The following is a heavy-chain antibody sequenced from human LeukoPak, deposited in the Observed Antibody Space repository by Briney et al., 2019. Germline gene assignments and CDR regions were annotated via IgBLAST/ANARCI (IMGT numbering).Heavy chain of an antibody. D-gene: IGHD6-6*01. CDR2: IYHSGNT. Sequence: SETLSLTCAVSGYSISSGYYWGWIRQPPGKGLEWIGSIYHSGNTNYHPSLKSRVTISVDTSKNQFSLKVSSVTAADTALYYCARWYSSSGYLDYWGQGTLVTLSS. J-gene: IGHJ4*02. V-gene: IGHV4-38-2*01. CDR1: GYSISSGYY. CDR3: ARWYSSSGYLDY.